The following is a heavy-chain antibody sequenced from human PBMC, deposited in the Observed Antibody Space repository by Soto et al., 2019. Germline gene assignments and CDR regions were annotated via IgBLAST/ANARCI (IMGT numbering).Heavy chain of an antibody. CDR3: ASKSGYDYLKYYYYGMDV. V-gene: IGHV1-18*01. CDR2: ISAYNGNT. D-gene: IGHD5-12*01. Sequence: ASVKVSCKASGYTFTSYGISWVRQAPGQGLEWMGWISAYNGNTNYARKLQGRVTMTTDTSTSTAYMELRSLRSDDTAVYYCASKSGYDYLKYYYYGMDVWGQATTVTV. CDR1: GYTFTSYG. J-gene: IGHJ6*02.